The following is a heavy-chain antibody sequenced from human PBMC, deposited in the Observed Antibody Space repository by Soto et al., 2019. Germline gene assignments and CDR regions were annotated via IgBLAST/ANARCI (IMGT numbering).Heavy chain of an antibody. CDR2: INHSGST. V-gene: IGHV4-34*01. J-gene: IGHJ4*02. CDR3: ARGPRLCFDY. CDR1: GGSFSGYY. Sequence: SETLSLTCAVYGGSFSGYYWSWIRQPPGKGLEWIGEINHSGSTNYNPSLKSRVTISVDTSKNQFSLKLSSMTAADTAVYYCARGPRLCFDYWGQGTLVTVSS. D-gene: IGHD3-16*01.